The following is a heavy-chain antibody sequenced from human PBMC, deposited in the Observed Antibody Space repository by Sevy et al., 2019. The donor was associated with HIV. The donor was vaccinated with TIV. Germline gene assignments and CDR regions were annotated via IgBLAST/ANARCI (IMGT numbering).Heavy chain of an antibody. CDR3: AKDMMDIVLVVAAVYSDY. CDR1: GFTFNSYA. CDR2: ISGGGGSI. D-gene: IGHD2-15*01. Sequence: GGSLRLSCAASGFTFNSYAMSWVRQAPGKGLEWVSSISGGGGSIYYAESVKGRFTISRDNSKNTLYLQMNSLRVEDRALYYCAKDMMDIVLVVAAVYSDYWGQGTLVTVSS. J-gene: IGHJ4*02. V-gene: IGHV3-23*01.